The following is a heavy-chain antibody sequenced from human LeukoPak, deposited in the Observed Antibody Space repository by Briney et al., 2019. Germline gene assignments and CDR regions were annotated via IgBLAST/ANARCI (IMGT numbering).Heavy chain of an antibody. Sequence: QPGGSLRLSCAASGFTFSSYAMHLVRQAPGKGLEWVAVISYDGSNKYYADSVKGRFTISRDNSKNTLYLQMNSLRAEDTAVYYCARDDFSSGWSYHFDYWGQGTLVTVSS. CDR1: GFTFSSYA. CDR3: ARDDFSSGWSYHFDY. V-gene: IGHV3-30*04. D-gene: IGHD6-19*01. J-gene: IGHJ4*02. CDR2: ISYDGSNK.